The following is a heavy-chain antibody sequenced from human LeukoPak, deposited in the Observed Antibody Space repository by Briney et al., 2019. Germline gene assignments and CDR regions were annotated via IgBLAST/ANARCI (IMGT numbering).Heavy chain of an antibody. CDR2: INWNGEST. CDR1: GFTFQEYG. V-gene: IGHV3-20*04. D-gene: IGHD2-15*01. J-gene: IGHJ2*01. Sequence: PGGSLRLSCGGSGFTFQEYGMSWVRQAPGKGLEWVSGINWNGESTGYGVSVKGRFTISRDNAKNSLYLEMNSLRVDDTALYYCAGGDINGRYFHLWGRGTLVTVSS. CDR3: AGGDINGRYFHL.